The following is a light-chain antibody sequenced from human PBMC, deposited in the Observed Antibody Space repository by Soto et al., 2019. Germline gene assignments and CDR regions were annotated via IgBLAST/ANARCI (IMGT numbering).Light chain of an antibody. Sequence: DIVLTQSPATLSVSPGERATLSCRASQNINNNLAWYQQKPGQVPRLLIYHASTGATGIPARFSGSRSGTALTLTISSVQYADFAVYYCQQYNDWQITFGRGTKVEIK. J-gene: IGKJ4*01. CDR3: QQYNDWQIT. CDR2: HAS. CDR1: QNINNN. V-gene: IGKV3-15*01.